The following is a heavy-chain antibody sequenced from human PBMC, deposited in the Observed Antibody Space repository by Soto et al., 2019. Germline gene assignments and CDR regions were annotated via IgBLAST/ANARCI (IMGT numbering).Heavy chain of an antibody. V-gene: IGHV1-69*06. Sequence: QVQLVQSGAEVKKPGSSVKVSCKASGRTFSSYTITWVRQAPGQGLEWMGGITPMFGTPNYAQKFRGRVTITADKSSSTAYMERSSLRSEDTAIYFWARDAPLFDTRAYYSPYWGQGTLVTVPS. CDR3: ARDAPLFDTRAYYSPY. J-gene: IGHJ4*02. CDR2: ITPMFGTP. CDR1: GRTFSSYT. D-gene: IGHD3-22*01.